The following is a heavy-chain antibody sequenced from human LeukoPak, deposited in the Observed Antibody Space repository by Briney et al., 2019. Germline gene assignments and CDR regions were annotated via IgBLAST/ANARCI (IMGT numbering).Heavy chain of an antibody. D-gene: IGHD5-18*01. Sequence: GGSLGLSCAASGFTFSTYWVTWVRQAPGKGLEWVANIKQDGSERNYVDSVKGRFLISRDNAKNSLYLQMNSLRAEDTAVYYCAKDSPRIQLWRLPDYWGQGTLVTVSS. J-gene: IGHJ4*02. V-gene: IGHV3-7*01. CDR2: IKQDGSER. CDR3: AKDSPRIQLWRLPDY. CDR1: GFTFSTYW.